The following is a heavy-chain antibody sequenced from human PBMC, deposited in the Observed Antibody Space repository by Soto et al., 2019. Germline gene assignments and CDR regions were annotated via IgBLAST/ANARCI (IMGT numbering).Heavy chain of an antibody. J-gene: IGHJ6*02. V-gene: IGHV4-31*03. Sequence: TLSLTCTVSGGSISSGGYYWSWIRQHPGKGLEWIGYIYYSGSTYYNPSLKSRVTISVDTSKNQFSLKLSSVTAADTAVYYCAREIVDTAMAYYYYYGMDVWGQGTTVTVSS. CDR2: IYYSGST. CDR3: AREIVDTAMAYYYYYGMDV. CDR1: GGSISSGGYY. D-gene: IGHD5-18*01.